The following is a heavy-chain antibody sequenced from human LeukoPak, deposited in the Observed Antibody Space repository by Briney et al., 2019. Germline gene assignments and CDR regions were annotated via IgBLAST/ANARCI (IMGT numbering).Heavy chain of an antibody. D-gene: IGHD6-19*01. V-gene: IGHV3-7*01. CDR2: IKQDGSEK. J-gene: IGHJ6*03. CDR1: GFTFSSYW. Sequence: GGSLRLSCAASGFTFSSYWMSLVRQAPGKGLEWVANIKQDGSEKYYVDSVKGRFTISRDNAKNSLYLQMNSLRAEDTAVYYCARDDAVAGPFYYYYYYMDVWGKGTTVTVSS. CDR3: ARDDAVAGPFYYYYYYMDV.